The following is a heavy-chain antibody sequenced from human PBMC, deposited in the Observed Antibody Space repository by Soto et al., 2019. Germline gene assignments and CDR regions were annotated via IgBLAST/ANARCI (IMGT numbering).Heavy chain of an antibody. V-gene: IGHV1-8*01. CDR3: ASGGYCSGGRWLGNDY. CDR1: GYTFTSYD. CDR2: MNPNSGNT. Sequence: ASVKVSCKASGYTFTSYDINWVRQATGQGLEWMGWMNPNSGNTGYAQKFQGRVTMSRNTSISTAYMELSSLRSEDTAVYYCASGGYCSGGRWLGNDYWGQGTLVTVSS. J-gene: IGHJ4*02. D-gene: IGHD2-15*01.